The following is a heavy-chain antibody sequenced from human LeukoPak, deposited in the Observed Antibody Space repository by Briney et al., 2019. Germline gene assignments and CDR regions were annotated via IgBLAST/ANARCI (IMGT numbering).Heavy chain of an antibody. V-gene: IGHV3-21*01. CDR3: ARGPGDYYEGNWFDP. D-gene: IGHD3-22*01. CDR1: GFTFSSYS. J-gene: IGHJ5*02. Sequence: GGSLRLSCAASGFTFSSYSMNWLRQAPGKGLEWVSSFSSDGSYIYYADSVKGRFTISRDNAKNSLYLQMNSLRAEDTAVYYCARGPGDYYEGNWFDPWGQGTLVTVSS. CDR2: FSSDGSYI.